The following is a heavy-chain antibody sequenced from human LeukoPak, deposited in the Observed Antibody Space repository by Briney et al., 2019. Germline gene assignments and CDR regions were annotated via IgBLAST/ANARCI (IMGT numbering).Heavy chain of an antibody. D-gene: IGHD6-13*01. CDR3: ARSHVQSQQLVDY. Sequence: SETLSLTCAVYGGSFSGYYWSWIRQPPGKGLEWIGEINHSGSTNYNPSLKSRVTISVDTSKNQFSLKLSSVTAADTAVYYCARSHVQSQQLVDYWGQGTLVTVSS. V-gene: IGHV4-34*01. CDR2: INHSGST. J-gene: IGHJ4*02. CDR1: GGSFSGYY.